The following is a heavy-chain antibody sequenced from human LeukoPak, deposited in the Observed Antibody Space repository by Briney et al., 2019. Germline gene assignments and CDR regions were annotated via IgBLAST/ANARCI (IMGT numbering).Heavy chain of an antibody. Sequence: ASVKVSCKASGYTFTSYAMNWVRQAPGQGLGWMGWINTNTGNPTYAQGFTGRFAFSLDTSVSTAYLQISSLKAEDTAVYYCARDSRTLRGYSYGDRFDYWGQGTLVTVSS. J-gene: IGHJ4*02. V-gene: IGHV7-4-1*02. D-gene: IGHD5-18*01. CDR3: ARDSRTLRGYSYGDRFDY. CDR2: INTNTGNP. CDR1: GYTFTSYA.